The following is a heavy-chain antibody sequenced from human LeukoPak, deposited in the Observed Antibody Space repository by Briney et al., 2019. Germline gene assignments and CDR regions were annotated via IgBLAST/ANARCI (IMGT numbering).Heavy chain of an antibody. D-gene: IGHD6-13*01. Sequence: GSLRLSCAASGFTFSGSAMHWVRQASGKGLEWIGEINHSGSTNYNPSLKSRVTISVDTSKNQFSLKLSSVTAADTAVYYCARITRSSWDYWGQGTLVTVSS. V-gene: IGHV4-34*01. CDR2: INHSGST. CDR1: GFTFSGSA. CDR3: ARITRSSWDY. J-gene: IGHJ4*02.